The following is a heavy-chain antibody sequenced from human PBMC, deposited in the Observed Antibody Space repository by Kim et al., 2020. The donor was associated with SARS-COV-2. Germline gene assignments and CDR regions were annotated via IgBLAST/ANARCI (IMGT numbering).Heavy chain of an antibody. CDR3: ARSSRGYDILTGHDY. Sequence: GGSLRLSCAASGFTVSSNYMSWVRQAPGKGLEWVSVIYSGGSTYYADSVKGRFTISRDNSKNTLYLQMNSLRAEDTAVYYCARSSRGYDILTGHDYWGQGTLVTVSS. D-gene: IGHD3-9*01. V-gene: IGHV3-66*01. J-gene: IGHJ4*02. CDR1: GFTVSSNY. CDR2: IYSGGST.